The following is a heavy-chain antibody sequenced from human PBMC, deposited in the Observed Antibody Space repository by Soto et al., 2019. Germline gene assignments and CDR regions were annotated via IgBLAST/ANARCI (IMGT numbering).Heavy chain of an antibody. CDR2: MNPNSGNT. V-gene: IGHV1-8*01. J-gene: IGHJ5*02. CDR3: ARGVFGYSSSSAGGWFDP. D-gene: IGHD6-6*01. CDR1: GYTFTSYD. Sequence: QVQLVQSGAEVKKPGASVKVSCKASGYTFTSYDINWVRQATGQGLEWMGWMNPNSGNTGYAQKFQGRVTMPRNTSICTAYMELSSLRSEDTAVYYCARGVFGYSSSSAGGWFDPWGQGTLVTVSS.